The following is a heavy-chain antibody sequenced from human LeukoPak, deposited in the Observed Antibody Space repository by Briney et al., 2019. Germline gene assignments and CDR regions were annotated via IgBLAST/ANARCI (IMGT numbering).Heavy chain of an antibody. CDR3: AKSLCSGGSCYSFDY. Sequence: GGSLRLSCAASGFTFSSYAMTWVRQAPGKGLEWVSSISAGGGGAYSADSVKGRFTISRDKSKNTLSLQMNSQRAGDTAIYYCAKSLCSGGSCYSFDYWGQGTLVTVSS. J-gene: IGHJ4*02. CDR2: ISAGGGGA. D-gene: IGHD2-15*01. CDR1: GFTFSSYA. V-gene: IGHV3-23*01.